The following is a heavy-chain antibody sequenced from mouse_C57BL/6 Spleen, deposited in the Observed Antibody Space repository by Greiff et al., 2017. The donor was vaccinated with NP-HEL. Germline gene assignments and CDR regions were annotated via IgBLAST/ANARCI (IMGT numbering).Heavy chain of an antibody. CDR1: GYSITSGYY. Sequence: DVKLQESGPGLVKPSQSLSLTCSVTGYSITSGYYWNWIRQFPGNKLEWMGYISYDGSNNYNPSLKNRISITRDTSKNQFFLKLNSVTTEDTATYYCALITTVVEYFDVWGTGTTVTVSS. V-gene: IGHV3-6*01. CDR2: ISYDGSN. CDR3: ALITTVVEYFDV. D-gene: IGHD1-1*01. J-gene: IGHJ1*03.